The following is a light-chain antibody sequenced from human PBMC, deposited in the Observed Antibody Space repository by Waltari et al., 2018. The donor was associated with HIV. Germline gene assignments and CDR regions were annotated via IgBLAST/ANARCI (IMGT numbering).Light chain of an antibody. CDR2: DDS. CDR3: QVWDASSDHLVI. J-gene: IGLJ2*01. CDR1: NIGDKT. V-gene: IGLV3-21*02. Sequence: SFVLTQPASVSVAPGQTARIPCAGNNIGDKTVPWYQQKPGQAPLLVVYDDSDRPSGIPERFSGSNSWNTATLTISRVEAGDEADYYCQVWDASSDHLVIFGGGTKLTVL.